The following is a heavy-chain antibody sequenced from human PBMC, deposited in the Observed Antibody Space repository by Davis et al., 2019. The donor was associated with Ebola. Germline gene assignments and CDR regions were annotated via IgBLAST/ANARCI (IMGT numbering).Heavy chain of an antibody. V-gene: IGHV3-23*01. CDR1: GFTFGRYA. D-gene: IGHD4-11*01. CDR3: GITDYSSPEY. J-gene: IGHJ4*02. CDR2: ISSGGGNT. Sequence: GESLKISCEASGFTFGRYAMSWVRQAPGKGLEWISGISSGGGNTYQADSVKGRFTISRDNSKNTLYLQMDSLRVEDTAVYYCGITDYSSPEYWSQGTLVTVSS.